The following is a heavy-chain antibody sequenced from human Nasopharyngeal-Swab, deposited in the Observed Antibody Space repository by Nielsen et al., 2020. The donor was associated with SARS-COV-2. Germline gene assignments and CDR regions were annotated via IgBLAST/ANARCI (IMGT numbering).Heavy chain of an antibody. CDR1: GFTFRSYW. CDR2: IKSDGSTT. V-gene: IGHV3-74*01. D-gene: IGHD2-21*02. Sequence: GGSLRLSCAASGFTFRSYWMHWVRQAPGKGLVWVSRIKSDGSTTQYADSVKGRFSISRDNAKNTLYLQMDSLRAEDTAVYYCARESVVTGTDDAPDLWGRGTMVTVSS. CDR3: ARESVVTGTDDAPDL. J-gene: IGHJ3*01.